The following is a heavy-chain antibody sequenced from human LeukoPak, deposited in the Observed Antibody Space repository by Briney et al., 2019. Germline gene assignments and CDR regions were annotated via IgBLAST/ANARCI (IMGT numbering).Heavy chain of an antibody. CDR3: ASQGRDGYNYLHRKLSRFDY. CDR2: IYYSGST. D-gene: IGHD5-24*01. J-gene: IGHJ4*02. V-gene: IGHV4-39*01. CDR1: GGSISSSSYY. Sequence: PSETLSLTCTVSGGSISSSSYYWGWIRQPPGKGLEWIGSIYYSGSTYYNPSLKSRVTISVDTSKNQFSLKLSSVTAADTAVYYCASQGRDGYNYLHRKLSRFDYWGQGTLVTVSS.